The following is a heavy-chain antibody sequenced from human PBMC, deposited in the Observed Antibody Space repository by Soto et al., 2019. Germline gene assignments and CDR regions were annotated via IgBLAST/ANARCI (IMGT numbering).Heavy chain of an antibody. CDR3: ARGTCSVDGCFSFHFDQ. Sequence: ASVKVSCKASGYTFTSYAMHWVRQAPGQGLEWMGWINAAKGTTEYSQKFQDRVTITRDTSASMAYMELSSLRSEDTAVYFCARGTCSVDGCFSFHFDQWGQGTPVT. CDR2: INAAKGTT. D-gene: IGHD2-15*01. J-gene: IGHJ4*02. CDR1: GYTFTSYA. V-gene: IGHV1-3*01.